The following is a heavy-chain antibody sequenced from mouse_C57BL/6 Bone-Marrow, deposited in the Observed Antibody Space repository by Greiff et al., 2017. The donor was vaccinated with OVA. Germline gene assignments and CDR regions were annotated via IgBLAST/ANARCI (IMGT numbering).Heavy chain of an antibody. J-gene: IGHJ2*01. D-gene: IGHD1-1*01. CDR1: GFNIKDDY. CDR3: TPVVAMDY. V-gene: IGHV14-4*01. CDR2: IDPENGDT. Sequence: DVQLQESGAELVRPGASVKLSCTASGFNIKDDYMHWVKQRPEQGLEWIGWIDPENGDTEYASKFQGKATITADTSSNTAYLQLSSLTSEDTAVYYCTPVVAMDYWGQGTTLTVSS.